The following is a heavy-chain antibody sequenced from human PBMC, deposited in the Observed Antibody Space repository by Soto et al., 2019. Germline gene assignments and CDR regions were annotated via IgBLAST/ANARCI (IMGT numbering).Heavy chain of an antibody. D-gene: IGHD3-22*01. Sequence: GGSLRLSCAASGFTFSSYGMHWVRQAPGKGLEWVAVIWYDGSNKYYADSVKGRFTISRDNSKNTLYLQMNSLRAEDTAVYYCARDLLAYYYDSSGLDYWGQGTLVTVSS. J-gene: IGHJ4*02. CDR3: ARDLLAYYYDSSGLDY. CDR1: GFTFSSYG. V-gene: IGHV3-33*01. CDR2: IWYDGSNK.